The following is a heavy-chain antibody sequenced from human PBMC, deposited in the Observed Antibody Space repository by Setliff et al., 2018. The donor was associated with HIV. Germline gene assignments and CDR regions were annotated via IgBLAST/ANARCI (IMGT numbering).Heavy chain of an antibody. V-gene: IGHV1-69*06. Sequence: SVKVSCKASGGTFSSYAISWVRQAPGQGLEWMGRIIPIFGTANYAQKFQGRVTITADKSTSTAYMELSSLRGEDTAVYYCAREVRGPEGIAATDTGDYWGQGTLVTVSS. D-gene: IGHD6-13*01. J-gene: IGHJ4*02. CDR2: IIPIFGTA. CDR3: AREVRGPEGIAATDTGDY. CDR1: GGTFSSYA.